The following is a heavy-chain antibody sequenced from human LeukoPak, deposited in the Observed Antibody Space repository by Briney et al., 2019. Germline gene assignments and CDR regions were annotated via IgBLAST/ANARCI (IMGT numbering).Heavy chain of an antibody. V-gene: IGHV3-7*01. D-gene: IGHD6-25*01. Sequence: GGSLRLSCAASGFTFNRYWMSWVRQAPGKELQWVANIKQDGSAKYYVDSVKGRFTISRDNAKNSLYLQMNSLRAEDTAVYYCARAVRPRGLFRYYYYMDVWGKGTTVTIS. J-gene: IGHJ6*03. CDR3: ARAVRPRGLFRYYYYMDV. CDR1: GFTFNRYW. CDR2: IKQDGSAK.